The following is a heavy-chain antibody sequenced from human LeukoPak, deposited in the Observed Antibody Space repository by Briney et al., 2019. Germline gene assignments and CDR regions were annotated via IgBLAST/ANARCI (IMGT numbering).Heavy chain of an antibody. V-gene: IGHV4-39*01. J-gene: IGHJ6*03. CDR3: ARARLSYYYMDV. CDR1: GGSISSSSYY. CDR2: IYYSGST. Sequence: PSETLSLTCTVSGGSISSSSYYWGWIRQPPGKGLEWIGSIYYSGSTYYNPSLKSRVTISVDTSKNQFSLKLSSVTAADTAVYYCARARLSYYYMDVWGKGTTVTVSS. D-gene: IGHD2/OR15-2a*01.